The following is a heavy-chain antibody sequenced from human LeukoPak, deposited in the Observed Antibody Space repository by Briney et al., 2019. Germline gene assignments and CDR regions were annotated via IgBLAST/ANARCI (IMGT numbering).Heavy chain of an antibody. V-gene: IGHV4-59*01. Sequence: SETLSLTCTVSGGSISSYYWNWIRQPPGKGLEWIGYIYYSGSPNYNPSLKSRVTISVDTSKNQFSLRLRSVTAADTAVYFCARGRVSSSTWYSTYYYYFYMDVWGKGTTVTVSS. D-gene: IGHD1-1*01. J-gene: IGHJ6*03. CDR3: ARGRVSSSTWYSTYYYYFYMDV. CDR2: IYYSGSP. CDR1: GGSISSYY.